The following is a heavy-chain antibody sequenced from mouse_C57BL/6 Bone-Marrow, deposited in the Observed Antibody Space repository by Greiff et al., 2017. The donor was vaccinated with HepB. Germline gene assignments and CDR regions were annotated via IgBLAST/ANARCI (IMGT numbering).Heavy chain of an antibody. D-gene: IGHD1-1*01. CDR1: GFTFSNYW. CDR3: TGPITTVVGDY. J-gene: IGHJ2*01. Sequence: EVQLVESGGGLVQPGGSMKLSCVASGFTFSNYWMNWVRQSPEKGLEWVAQIRLKSDNYATHYAESVKGRFTISRDDSKSSVYLQMNNLRAEDTGIYYCTGPITTVVGDYWGQGTTLTVSS. V-gene: IGHV6-3*01. CDR2: IRLKSDNYAT.